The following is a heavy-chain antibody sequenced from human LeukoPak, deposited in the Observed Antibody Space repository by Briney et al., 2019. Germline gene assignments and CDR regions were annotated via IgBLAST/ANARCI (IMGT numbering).Heavy chain of an antibody. CDR1: GFTFSDSD. Sequence: GGSLRLSCAASGFTFSDSDMSWVRQAQGKGLEWVSGISGSGDRTYNADSVKGRFTISRDNSKNTLYLQMSSLRAEDTAVYYCAKGNWNDDWGQGTPVTVSS. CDR3: AKGNWNDD. CDR2: ISGSGDRT. V-gene: IGHV3-23*01. J-gene: IGHJ5*02.